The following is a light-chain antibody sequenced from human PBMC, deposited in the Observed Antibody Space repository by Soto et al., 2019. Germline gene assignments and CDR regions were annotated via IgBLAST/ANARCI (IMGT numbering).Light chain of an antibody. CDR3: QQYGTSPLT. CDR1: QSISNSY. CDR2: GAS. J-gene: IGKJ4*01. V-gene: IGKV3-20*01. Sequence: EIVLTQSPGTLSLSPGERATLSCRASQSISNSYLAWYQQKPGHAPRLLIYGASSRATGIPDRFSGSGSGTDFTLTISRLEPEDFAVYYCQQYGTSPLTFGGGTKVEIK.